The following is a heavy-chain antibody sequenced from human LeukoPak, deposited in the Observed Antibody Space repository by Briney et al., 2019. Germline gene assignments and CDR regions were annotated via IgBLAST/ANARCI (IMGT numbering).Heavy chain of an antibody. Sequence: SETLSLTCTVSGGSISSYYWSWIRQPPGKGLEWIGYIYYSGSTNYNPSLKSRVTISVDTSKNQFSLKLSSVTAADTAVYYCARHAGWNDGLHYYGMDVWGQGTTVTVSS. D-gene: IGHD1-1*01. CDR2: IYYSGST. CDR3: ARHAGWNDGLHYYGMDV. CDR1: GGSISSYY. V-gene: IGHV4-59*08. J-gene: IGHJ6*02.